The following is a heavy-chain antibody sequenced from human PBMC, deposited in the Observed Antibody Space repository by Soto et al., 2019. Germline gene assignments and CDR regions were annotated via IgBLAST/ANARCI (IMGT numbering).Heavy chain of an antibody. CDR2: INLDDSDT. J-gene: IGHJ6*02. Sequence: SLKISCKASGDTFSSFWIAWVRQVPEKGLEWMGTINLDDSDTTYSPSFQGQVTISADKSLNTAYLQWNSLKASDTAIFFCAKSDYFHTSGSLYGLDVWGQGTTVTVSS. D-gene: IGHD3-22*01. V-gene: IGHV5-51*01. CDR1: GDTFSSFW. CDR3: AKSDYFHTSGSLYGLDV.